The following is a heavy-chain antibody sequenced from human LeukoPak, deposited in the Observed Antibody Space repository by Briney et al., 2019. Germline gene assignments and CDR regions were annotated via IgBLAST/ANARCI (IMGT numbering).Heavy chain of an antibody. CDR1: GYTFTSYG. CDR2: ISAYNGNT. D-gene: IGHD3-22*01. J-gene: IGHJ6*03. CDR3: ARGWYDSSGYYYGIDDYYYYMDV. V-gene: IGHV1-18*01. Sequence: ASVKVSCKASGYTFTSYGISWVRQAPGQGLEWMGWISAYNGNTNYAQKLQGRVTVTTDTSTSTAYMELRSLRSDDTAVYYCARGWYDSSGYYYGIDDYYYYMDVWGKGTTVTVSS.